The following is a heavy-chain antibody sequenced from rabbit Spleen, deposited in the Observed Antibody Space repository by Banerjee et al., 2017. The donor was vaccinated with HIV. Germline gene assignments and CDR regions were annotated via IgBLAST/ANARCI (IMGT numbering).Heavy chain of an antibody. D-gene: IGHD1-1*01. CDR2: INAATGKP. V-gene: IGHV1S45*01. CDR1: GVSFNSGYD. Sequence: EQLEESGGGLVKPEGSLTLTCKASGVSFNSGYDMCWVRQAPGKGLEWIACINAATGKPVYATWAKGRFTISRTSSTTVTLRMTSLTAADRATYFCARDLVGVIGWNFYLWGQGTLVTVS. CDR3: ARDLVGVIGWNFYL. J-gene: IGHJ4*01.